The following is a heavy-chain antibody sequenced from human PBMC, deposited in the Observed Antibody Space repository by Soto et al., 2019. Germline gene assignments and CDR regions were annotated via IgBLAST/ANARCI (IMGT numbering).Heavy chain of an antibody. V-gene: IGHV3-23*01. CDR1: GFTFSSYA. D-gene: IGHD2-2*01. J-gene: IGHJ5*02. Sequence: GGSLRLSCAASGFTFSSYAMSWVRQAPGKGLEWVSAISGSGGSTYYAASVKGRFTISRDNSKNTLYLQMNSLRAEDTAVCYCAQDNALVVPNWFDPWGQGTLVTVSS. CDR2: ISGSGGST. CDR3: AQDNALVVPNWFDP.